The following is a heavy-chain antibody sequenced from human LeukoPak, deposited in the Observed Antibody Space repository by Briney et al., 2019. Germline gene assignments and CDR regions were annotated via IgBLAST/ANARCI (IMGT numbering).Heavy chain of an antibody. CDR3: ARALTYSSSWYGWFRDYYYYMDV. J-gene: IGHJ6*03. V-gene: IGHV4-59*01. D-gene: IGHD6-13*01. Sequence: SGTLSLTCTVSGGSLSSYYWSWIRQPPGKGLEWIGYIYYSGSTNYNPSLKSRVTISVDTSKHQFSLKLSSVTAADTAVYYCARALTYSSSWYGWFRDYYYYMDVWGKGTTVTISS. CDR2: IYYSGST. CDR1: GGSLSSYY.